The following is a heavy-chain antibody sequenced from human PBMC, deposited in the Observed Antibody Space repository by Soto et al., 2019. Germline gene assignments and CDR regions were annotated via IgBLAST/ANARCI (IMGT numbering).Heavy chain of an antibody. CDR1: GGTFSSYA. CDR2: IIPIFGTA. V-gene: IGHV1-69*01. CDR3: ARGHSSGSYTFNWFDP. D-gene: IGHD3-10*01. Sequence: QVQLVQSGAEVKKPGSSVKVSCKASGGTFSSYAISWVRQAPGQGLEWMGGIIPIFGTANYAQKFQGRVTITADESTSTAYMELSSLRSEGTAVYYCARGHSSGSYTFNWFDPWGQGTLVTVSS. J-gene: IGHJ5*02.